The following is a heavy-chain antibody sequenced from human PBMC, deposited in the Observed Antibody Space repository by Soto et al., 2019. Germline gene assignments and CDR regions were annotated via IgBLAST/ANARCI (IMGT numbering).Heavy chain of an antibody. V-gene: IGHV3-21*01. CDR1: GFMFSAYT. Sequence: GGSLRLSCAASGFMFSAYTMTWVRQSPGKGLEWLASITDDSSHIDYADSVRGRFTVSRDNARKSVYLQMDSLGAEDTAIYYCATPYYYNHWGPGTLVTVAS. CDR3: ATPYYYNH. CDR2: ITDDSSHI. D-gene: IGHD3-22*01. J-gene: IGHJ5*02.